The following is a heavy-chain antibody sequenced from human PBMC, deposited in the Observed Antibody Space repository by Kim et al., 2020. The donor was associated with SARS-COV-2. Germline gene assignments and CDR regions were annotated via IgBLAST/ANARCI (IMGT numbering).Heavy chain of an antibody. V-gene: IGHV3-15*01. J-gene: IGHJ6*02. CDR3: TTDPWEYQLLLGTYYYYGMDV. Sequence: GGSLRLSCAASGFTFSNAWMSWVRQAPGKGLEWVGRIKSKTDGGTTDYAAPVKGRFTISRDDSKNTLYLQMNSLKTEDTAVYYCTTDPWEYQLLLGTYYYYGMDVWGQGTTVTVSS. CDR1: GFTFSNAW. CDR2: IKSKTDGGTT. D-gene: IGHD2-2*01.